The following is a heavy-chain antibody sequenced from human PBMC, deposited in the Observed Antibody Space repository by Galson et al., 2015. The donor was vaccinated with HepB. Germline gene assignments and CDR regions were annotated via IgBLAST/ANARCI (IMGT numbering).Heavy chain of an antibody. CDR3: ARSLLWQWLHPRQEYYFDY. J-gene: IGHJ4*02. D-gene: IGHD6-19*01. Sequence: QSGAEVKKPGESLKISCKGSGYSFTSYWIGWVRQMPGKGLEWMGIIYPGDSDTRYSPSFQGQVTISADKSISTAYLQWSSLKASDTAMYYCARSLLWQWLHPRQEYYFDYRGQGTLVTVSS. V-gene: IGHV5-51*01. CDR2: IYPGDSDT. CDR1: GYSFTSYW.